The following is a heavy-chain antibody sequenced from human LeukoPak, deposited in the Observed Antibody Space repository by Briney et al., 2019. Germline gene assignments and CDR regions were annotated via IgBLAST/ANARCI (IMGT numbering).Heavy chain of an antibody. D-gene: IGHD3-22*01. J-gene: IGHJ4*02. V-gene: IGHV1-2*02. CDR2: INPNSGGT. CDR3: ARDKYYYDSSGPAPFDY. Sequence: ASVKVSCKASGYTFTGYYMHWVRQAPGQGLEWMGWINPNSGGTNYAQKFQGRVTMTRDTSISTAYMELSRLRSDDTAVYYCARDKYYYDSSGPAPFDYWGQGTLVTVYS. CDR1: GYTFTGYY.